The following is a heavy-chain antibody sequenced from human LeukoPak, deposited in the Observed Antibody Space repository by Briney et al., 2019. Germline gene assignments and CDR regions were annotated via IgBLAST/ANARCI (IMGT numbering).Heavy chain of an antibody. CDR2: IYSSGTT. D-gene: IGHD2-15*01. Sequence: GGSLRLSCAASGFTVSSNYMSWVRQAPGKGLEWVSVIYSSGTTYYADSVKGRFTISRDTSKNTLYLQTSSLRADDTAVYYCARGAAPDAFGAWGQGTMVTVSS. J-gene: IGHJ3*01. CDR1: GFTVSSNY. V-gene: IGHV3-53*01. CDR3: ARGAAPDAFGA.